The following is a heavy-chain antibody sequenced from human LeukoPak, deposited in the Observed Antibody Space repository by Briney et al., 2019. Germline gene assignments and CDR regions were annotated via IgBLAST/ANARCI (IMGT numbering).Heavy chain of an antibody. CDR3: ARVGYSSSWYGGGAFDI. CDR1: VGSICIYY. V-gene: IGHV4-59*01. D-gene: IGHD6-13*01. CDR2: IYYSGST. J-gene: IGHJ3*02. Sequence: PSETLSLTCTVSVGSICIYYWSWIRQPPGKGLGWIGYIYYSGSTNYNPSLRSRVTISVDTSKNQFSLKLSSVTAADTAVYYCARVGYSSSWYGGGAFDIWGQGTMVTVSS.